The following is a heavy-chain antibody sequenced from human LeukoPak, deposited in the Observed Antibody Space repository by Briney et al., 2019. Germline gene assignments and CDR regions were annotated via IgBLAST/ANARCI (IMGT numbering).Heavy chain of an antibody. CDR3: ARGYSSSSVLGYYYYYMDV. CDR2: INHSGST. V-gene: IGHV4-34*01. Sequence: PSETLSLTCAVYGGSFSGYYWSWIRQPPGKGLEWIGEINHSGSTNYNPSLKSRVTISVDTSKNQFSLKLSSVTAADTALYYCARGYSSSSVLGYYYYYMDVWGKGTTVTVSS. D-gene: IGHD6-6*01. CDR1: GGSFSGYY. J-gene: IGHJ6*03.